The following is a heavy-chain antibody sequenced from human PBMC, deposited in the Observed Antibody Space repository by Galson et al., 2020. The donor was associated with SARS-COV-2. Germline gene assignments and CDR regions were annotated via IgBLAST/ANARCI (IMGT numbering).Heavy chain of an antibody. V-gene: IGHV3-48*01. D-gene: IGHD3-22*01. CDR3: ASNYYDTSGQPDD. CDR2: ISRSSSTI. J-gene: IGHJ4*02. Sequence: GESLQLSCAASGFSFISYSMNWVRQAPGKGLEWVSYISRSSSTIYYADSVKGRFTISRDNAKNSLYLQMNSLRAEDTAVYYCASNYYDTSGQPDDWGQGTLVTVSS. CDR1: GFSFISYS.